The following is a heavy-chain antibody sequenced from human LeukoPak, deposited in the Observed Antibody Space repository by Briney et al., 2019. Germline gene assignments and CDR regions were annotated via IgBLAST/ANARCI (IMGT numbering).Heavy chain of an antibody. CDR2: IYWNDDK. CDR1: GFSLSTSGVG. V-gene: IGHV2-5*01. D-gene: IGHD3-22*01. CDR3: AHLDYYDSSGYYSNLHNWFDP. J-gene: IGHJ5*02. Sequence: SGPTLVKPTQTLTLTRTFSGFSLSTSGVGVGWIRQPPGEALEWLALIYWNDDKRYSPSLKSRLTITKDTSKNQVVLTMTNMDPVDTATYYCAHLDYYDSSGYYSNLHNWFDPWGQGTLVTVSS.